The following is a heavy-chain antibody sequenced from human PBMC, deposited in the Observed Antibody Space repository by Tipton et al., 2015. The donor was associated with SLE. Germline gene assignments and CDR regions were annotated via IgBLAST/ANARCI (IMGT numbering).Heavy chain of an antibody. Sequence: TLSLTCTVSGGSISSYYWGWIRQPPGKGLEWIGSIYYSGSTYYNPSLKSRVTISVDTSKNQFSLKLTSVTAADTAVYYCARWNFVTMTGGFDIWGQGTMFTVSS. CDR2: IYYSGST. D-gene: IGHD1-7*01. J-gene: IGHJ3*02. CDR1: GGSISSYY. CDR3: ARWNFVTMTGGFDI. V-gene: IGHV4-39*07.